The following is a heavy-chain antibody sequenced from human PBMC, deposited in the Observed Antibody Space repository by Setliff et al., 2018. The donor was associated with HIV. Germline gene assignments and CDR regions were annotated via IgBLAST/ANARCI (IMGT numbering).Heavy chain of an antibody. J-gene: IGHJ6*03. CDR1: GYTFTSYD. V-gene: IGHV1-8*02. D-gene: IGHD2-15*01. CDR3: ARDLAYCSGGSCYRPLIYYFYYMDV. CDR2: MNPNSGNT. Sequence: ASVKVTCKASGYTFTSYDINWVRQATGQGLEWMGWMNPNSGNTGYAQKFQGRVTMTSDASIRTAYMELSGLTSDDTATYYCARDLAYCSGGSCYRPLIYYFYYMDVWGKGTTVTVSS.